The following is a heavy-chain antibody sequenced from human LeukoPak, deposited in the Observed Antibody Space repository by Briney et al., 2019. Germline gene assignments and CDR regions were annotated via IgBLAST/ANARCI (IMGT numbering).Heavy chain of an antibody. V-gene: IGHV4-38-2*02. CDR3: ARGGYSSSWYWFDP. D-gene: IGHD6-13*01. CDR2: IYHSGST. Sequence: SETLSLTCTVSGYSISSGYYWGWIRQPPGKGLEWIGSIYHSGSTYYNPSLKSRVTISVDTSKNQFSLKLSSVTAADTAVYYCARGGYSSSWYWFDPWGQGTLVTVSS. J-gene: IGHJ5*02. CDR1: GYSISSGYY.